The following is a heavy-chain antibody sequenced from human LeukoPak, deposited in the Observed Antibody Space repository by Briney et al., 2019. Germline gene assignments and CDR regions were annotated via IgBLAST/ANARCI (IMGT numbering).Heavy chain of an antibody. CDR3: ANRPRDSSYDY. Sequence: SETLSLTCTVSGGSISSGGYYWSWIRQHPGKGLEWIGYIYYSGSTYYNPSLKSRVTISVDTSKNQFSLKLSSVTAADTAVYYCANRPRDSSYDYWGQGTLVTVSS. J-gene: IGHJ4*02. CDR1: GGSISSGGYY. D-gene: IGHD6-6*01. V-gene: IGHV4-31*03. CDR2: IYYSGST.